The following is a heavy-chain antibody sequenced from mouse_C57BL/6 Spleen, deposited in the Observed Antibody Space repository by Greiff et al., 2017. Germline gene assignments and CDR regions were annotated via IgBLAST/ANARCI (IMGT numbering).Heavy chain of an antibody. CDR1: GYTFTDYE. J-gene: IGHJ3*01. D-gene: IGHD1-1*02. CDR3: TGGGELYYDPAWLAY. V-gene: IGHV1-15*01. CDR2: IDPETGGT. Sequence: QVQLKQSGAELVRPGASVTLSCKASGYTFTDYEMHWVKQTPVHGLEWIGAIDPETGGTAYNQKFKGKAILTADKSSSTAYMELRSLTSEDSAVYYCTGGGELYYDPAWLAYWGQGTLVTVSA.